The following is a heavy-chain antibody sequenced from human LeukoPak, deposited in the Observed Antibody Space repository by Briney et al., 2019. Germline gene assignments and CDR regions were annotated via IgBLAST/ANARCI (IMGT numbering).Heavy chain of an antibody. J-gene: IGHJ4*02. CDR1: GFTFKDYG. Sequence: GGSLRLSCAASGFTFKDYGMSWVRQAPGKGLEWLSHISGSGNSAHYADSVKGRFTISRDNSKNTVYLQMNSQRAEDTAVYYCAKDRGLGFYDDSGHHYWGQGTLVTVSS. V-gene: IGHV3-23*01. D-gene: IGHD2/OR15-2a*01. CDR3: AKDRGLGFYDDSGHHY. CDR2: ISGSGNSA.